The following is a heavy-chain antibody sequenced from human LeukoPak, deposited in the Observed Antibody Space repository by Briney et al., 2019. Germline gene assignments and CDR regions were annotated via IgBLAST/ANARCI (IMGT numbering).Heavy chain of an antibody. CDR1: GGSTRGYY. Sequence: SETLSHTCTVSGGSTRGYYWSWIRQSAEKGLEWIGRIYSSGTTNYNPSLKSRVTMSVDTSKNQFSLKLSSVAAADTAVYYCAKSLLWFGELSDPFDYWGQGTLVTVSS. D-gene: IGHD3-10*01. CDR3: AKSLLWFGELSDPFDY. V-gene: IGHV4-4*07. J-gene: IGHJ4*02. CDR2: IYSSGTT.